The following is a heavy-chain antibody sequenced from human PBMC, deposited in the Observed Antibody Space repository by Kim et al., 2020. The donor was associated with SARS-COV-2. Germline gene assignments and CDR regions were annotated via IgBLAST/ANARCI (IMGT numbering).Heavy chain of an antibody. J-gene: IGHJ2*01. Sequence: YYADSVRGRFTSSRDNANNSLCLQMNSLRAEDTAVYYCARAVNGRYFDLWGRGTLVTVSS. D-gene: IGHD1-1*01. CDR3: ARAVNGRYFDL. V-gene: IGHV3-21*01.